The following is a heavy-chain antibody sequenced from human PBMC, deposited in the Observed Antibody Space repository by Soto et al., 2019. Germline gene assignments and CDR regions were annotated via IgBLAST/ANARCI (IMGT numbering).Heavy chain of an antibody. J-gene: IGHJ4*02. CDR1: GLTFSNYA. D-gene: IGHD3-16*01. Sequence: EVQLLESGGGLVQPGGSLRLSCAASGLTFSNYAMSWVRQAPGKGLEWVSAITGRGAGTYYADSMKGRFIISRDNSKNTLYLQVNSMSAEDTAVYYCAIGFYEGKATPRLDYWGQGTLVTVSS. V-gene: IGHV3-23*01. CDR2: ITGRGAGT. CDR3: AIGFYEGKATPRLDY.